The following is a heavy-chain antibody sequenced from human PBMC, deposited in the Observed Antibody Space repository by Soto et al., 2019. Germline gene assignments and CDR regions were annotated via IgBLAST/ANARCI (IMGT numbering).Heavy chain of an antibody. CDR2: VSGSGVST. D-gene: IGHD2-2*01. J-gene: IGHJ3*02. CDR3: AKFYCISIMCQVPAAKSTGGFEI. CDR1: GFTFSSYA. Sequence: EPQLLESGGGLGHPGGSLRLSCAASGFTFSSYAMSWVRQAPGKGLGWVAAVSGSGVSTYYADSVRGRSTISRDNSKKTVDLKMNSLRAEDTAVYYCAKFYCISIMCQVPAAKSTGGFEIWGQGTLVTVS. V-gene: IGHV3-23*01.